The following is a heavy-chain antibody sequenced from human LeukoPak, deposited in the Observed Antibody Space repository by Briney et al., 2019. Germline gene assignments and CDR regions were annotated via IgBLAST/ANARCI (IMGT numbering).Heavy chain of an antibody. CDR3: ATGTMIAHYSY. V-gene: IGHV1-24*01. J-gene: IGHJ4*02. CDR2: FDPEDGET. Sequence: ASVKVSCKVSGYTLTELSMHWVRQAPGNGLEWMGGFDPEDGETVYAQKFQRRVTMTEDTSTDTAYMELSSLRSEDTAVYYCATGTMIAHYSYWGQGTLVTVSS. CDR1: GYTLTELS. D-gene: IGHD3-22*01.